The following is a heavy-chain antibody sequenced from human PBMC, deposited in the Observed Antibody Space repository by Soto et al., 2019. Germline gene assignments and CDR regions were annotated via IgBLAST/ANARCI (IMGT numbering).Heavy chain of an antibody. Sequence: EVQLLESGGGSAQPGGSLRLSCEASGFTLTNYAMSWVRQTPGKGLEWVSQISASGDRTYYADSVKGRFTISKVFSKNTLFLHMDSLRGEDSAVYYCEGSWSWGQGTMVTVSS. J-gene: IGHJ3*01. V-gene: IGHV3-23*01. D-gene: IGHD2-15*01. CDR3: EGSWS. CDR2: ISASGDRT. CDR1: GFTLTNYA.